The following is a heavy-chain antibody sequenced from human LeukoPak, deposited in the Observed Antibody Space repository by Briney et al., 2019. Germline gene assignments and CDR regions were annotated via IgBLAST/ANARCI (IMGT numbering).Heavy chain of an antibody. J-gene: IGHJ1*01. CDR2: ISWNSANI. Sequence: GKSLRLSCAAFGFTFDNYAMHWVRQAPGKGLEWVSSISWNSANIAYADSVKGRFTISRDNAMNSLYLQMNSLRPEDMALYYCVKDTSGASQYFQYWGHGTVVTVSS. CDR3: VKDTSGASQYFQY. V-gene: IGHV3-9*03. CDR1: GFTFDNYA. D-gene: IGHD2-15*01.